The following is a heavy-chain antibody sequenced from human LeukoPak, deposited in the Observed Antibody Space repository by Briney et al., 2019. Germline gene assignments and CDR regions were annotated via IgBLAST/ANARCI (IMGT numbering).Heavy chain of an antibody. V-gene: IGHV1-18*01. CDR3: ARDYCSRTNCPRGVWLDP. CDR1: GYTVTSYG. D-gene: IGHD2-2*01. Sequence: PSVSLSCMPSGYTVTSYGISWVRQAPGQGRKWMGWISAYNGNTKYAQKRQGRVTRTTDTYTSTEYMELRGVRSDDTAVYNCARDYCSRTNCPRGVWLDPRGQGTPLTVS. CDR2: ISAYNGNT. J-gene: IGHJ5*02.